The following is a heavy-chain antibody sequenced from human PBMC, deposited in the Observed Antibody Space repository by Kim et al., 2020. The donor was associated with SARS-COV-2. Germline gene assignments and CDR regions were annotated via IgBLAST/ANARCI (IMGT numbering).Heavy chain of an antibody. J-gene: IGHJ4*02. V-gene: IGHV3-7*01. CDR1: GFTLSSYW. CDR3: ARDFVGWKY. D-gene: IGHD1-1*01. CDR2: IKQDGSEK. Sequence: GGSLRLSCAASGFTLSSYWMSWVRQAPGKGLEWVANIKQDGSEKYYVDSVKGRFTISRDNAKNSLYLQMNSLRAEDTAVYYCARDFVGWKYWGQGTLVTV.